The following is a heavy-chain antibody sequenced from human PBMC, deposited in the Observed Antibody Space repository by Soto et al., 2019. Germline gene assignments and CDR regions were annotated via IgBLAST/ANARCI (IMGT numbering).Heavy chain of an antibody. CDR3: ARDVDADFRTDFDY. V-gene: IGHV3-11*01. Sequence: GGSLRLSCAASGFTFSDYYIHWIRRAPGKGLEWISYVSGNGEVIQYAASARGRFTISRDNAENSVYLEMESLRDEDTALYYCARDVDADFRTDFDYWGRGTLVTVSS. D-gene: IGHD4-17*01. CDR2: VSGNGEVI. CDR1: GFTFSDYY. J-gene: IGHJ4*02.